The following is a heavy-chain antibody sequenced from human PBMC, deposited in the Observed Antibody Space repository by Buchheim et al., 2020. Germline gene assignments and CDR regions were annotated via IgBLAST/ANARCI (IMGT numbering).Heavy chain of an antibody. J-gene: IGHJ4*02. Sequence: QVQLQQWGAGLLKPSETLSLTCAVYGGSFSGYYWSWIRQPPGKGLEWIGEINHSGRTNYNPSLTSRVTISVDTSKTQFSLKLSSVTAADTAVYYCATLDYSSSSPVDYGGQGTL. CDR3: ATLDYSSSSPVDY. CDR2: INHSGRT. V-gene: IGHV4-34*01. CDR1: GGSFSGYY. D-gene: IGHD6-6*01.